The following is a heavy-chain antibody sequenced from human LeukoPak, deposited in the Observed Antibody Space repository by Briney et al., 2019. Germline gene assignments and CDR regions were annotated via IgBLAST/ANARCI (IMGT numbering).Heavy chain of an antibody. Sequence: ASVKVSCKASGYTFTSYGISWVRQAPGQGLEWMGWISAYNGNTNYAQKLQGRVTMTKDTSTSTAYMELRSLRSDDTAVYYCARDGGYDYDYVWGGYRPPPVFDYWGQGTLVTVSS. CDR3: ARDGGYDYDYVWGGYRPPPVFDY. J-gene: IGHJ4*02. D-gene: IGHD3-16*02. CDR2: ISAYNGNT. V-gene: IGHV1-18*01. CDR1: GYTFTSYG.